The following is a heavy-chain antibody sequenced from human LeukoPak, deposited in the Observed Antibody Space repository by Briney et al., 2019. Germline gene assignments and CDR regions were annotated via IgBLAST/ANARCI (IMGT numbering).Heavy chain of an antibody. V-gene: IGHV3-30*18. CDR3: AKDRPVGATYYFDY. Sequence: GGSLRLSCAVSGFTFSSYGMHWVRQAPGKGLEWVAVISYDGSNKYYADSVKGRFTISRDNSKNTLYLQMNSLRAEDTAVYYCAKDRPVGATYYFDYWGQGTLVTVSS. D-gene: IGHD1-26*01. J-gene: IGHJ4*02. CDR2: ISYDGSNK. CDR1: GFTFSSYG.